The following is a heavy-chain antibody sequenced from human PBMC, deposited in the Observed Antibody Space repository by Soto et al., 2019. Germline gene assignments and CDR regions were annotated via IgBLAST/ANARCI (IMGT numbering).Heavy chain of an antibody. CDR2: ISSSSSYT. D-gene: IGHD2-2*01. V-gene: IGHV3-11*06. CDR1: GFTFSDYY. J-gene: IGHJ4*02. Sequence: PVGSLRVSCAASGFTFSDYYMSWIRQAPGKGLEWVSYISSSSSYTNYADSVKGRFSISRDNAKNSLYLQMNSLRAEDTAVYYCRPAAIWDDYWGQGTLVTVSS. CDR3: RPAAIWDDY.